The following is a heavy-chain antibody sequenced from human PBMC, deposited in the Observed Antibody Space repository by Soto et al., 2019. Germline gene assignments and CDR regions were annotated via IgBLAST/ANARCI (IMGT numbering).Heavy chain of an antibody. CDR1: CGSISSYY. CDR2: IYYSGST. CDR3: ARSTYDSSGYYPDY. J-gene: IGHJ4*02. D-gene: IGHD3-22*01. V-gene: IGHV4-59*01. Sequence: PSETLSLTCTVSCGSISSYYWSWIRQPPGKGLEWIGYIYYSGSTNYNPSLKSRVTISVDTSKNQFSLKLSSVTAADTAVYYCARSTYDSSGYYPDYWGQGTLVTVSS.